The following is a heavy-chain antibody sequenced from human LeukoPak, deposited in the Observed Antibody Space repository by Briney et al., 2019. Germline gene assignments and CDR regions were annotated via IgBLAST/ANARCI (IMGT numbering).Heavy chain of an antibody. D-gene: IGHD2-15*01. CDR2: XXXSGGTT. V-gene: IGHV3-23*01. CDR1: GXTXSXXX. Sequence: SXXAXGXTXSXXXMSWXXQAXGXXXXXXXVXXXSGGTTYYADSVKGRFTISRDNSKNTLYLQMNSLRAEDTAVYYCAKDLLPLGYCSGGSCYSGKPDYWGQGTLVTVSS. J-gene: IGHJ4*02. CDR3: AKDLLPLGYCSGGSCYSGKPDY.